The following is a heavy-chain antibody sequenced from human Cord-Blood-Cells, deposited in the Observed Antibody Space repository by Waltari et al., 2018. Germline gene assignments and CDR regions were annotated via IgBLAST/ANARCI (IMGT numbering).Heavy chain of an antibody. V-gene: IGHV4-34*01. CDR3: ARGCYDFWSGYYTWYFDL. CDR1: GGSFSGSY. Sequence: QVQLQQWGAGLLKPSETLSLTCAVYGGSFSGSYWSCIRQPPGKGLEWIGEINHSGSTNYNPSLKSRVTISVDTSKNQFSLKLSSVTAADTAVYYCARGCYDFWSGYYTWYFDLWGRGTLVTVSS. CDR2: INHSGST. J-gene: IGHJ2*01. D-gene: IGHD3-3*01.